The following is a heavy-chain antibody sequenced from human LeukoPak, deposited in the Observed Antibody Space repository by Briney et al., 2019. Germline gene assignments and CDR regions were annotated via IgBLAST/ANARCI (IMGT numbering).Heavy chain of an antibody. CDR1: GGSISSYY. CDR3: ARHEADYGSGHYWFDP. V-gene: IGHV4-59*08. Sequence: PSETLSLTCTVSGGSISSYYWSWIRQPPGKGLEWIGYIYYSGSTNYNPSLKSRVTISVDTSKNQFSLKLSSVTAADTAVYYCARHEADYGSGHYWFDPWGQGTLVTVSS. J-gene: IGHJ5*02. D-gene: IGHD3-10*01. CDR2: IYYSGST.